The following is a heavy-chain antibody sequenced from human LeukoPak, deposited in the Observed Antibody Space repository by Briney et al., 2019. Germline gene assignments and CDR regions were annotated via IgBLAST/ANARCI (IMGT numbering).Heavy chain of an antibody. Sequence: GGSLRLSCAASGFTFSSYNMNWVRQAPGKGLEWVSSITSTSSYIYYADSVKGRFTISRDNAKNSLYLQMNSLRADDTAAYYCARDPYSGSYGDYYYYFMDVWGKGTTVSISS. CDR2: ITSTSSYI. V-gene: IGHV3-21*01. D-gene: IGHD1-26*01. CDR1: GFTFSSYN. CDR3: ARDPYSGSYGDYYYYFMDV. J-gene: IGHJ6*03.